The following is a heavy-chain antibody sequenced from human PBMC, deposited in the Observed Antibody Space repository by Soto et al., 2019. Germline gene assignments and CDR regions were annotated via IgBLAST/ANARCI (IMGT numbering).Heavy chain of an antibody. D-gene: IGHD4-4*01. Sequence: PVGSLRLSCKFSVMSVDDYHLTCVRHAPGRGLEWVSILYRGGYIRYRDSVLGRFTISRDTSKNTLYLQMNYLTVEDTATYYCARPDENSLQSGLDVWGQGTTVTVSS. J-gene: IGHJ6*02. CDR1: VMSVDDYH. CDR2: LYRGGYI. V-gene: IGHV3-53*01. CDR3: ARPDENSLQSGLDV.